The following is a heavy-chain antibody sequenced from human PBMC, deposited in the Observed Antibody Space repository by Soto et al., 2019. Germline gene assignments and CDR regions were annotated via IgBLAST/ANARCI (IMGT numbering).Heavy chain of an antibody. Sequence: SETLSLTCAVSGYSISLAYYWGWIRQAPGKGLEWIGTVYHNENTYYNPSLKSRITISADTAKNRFSLNLRSVTAADTDIYFCARRERYYGSPGWFDPWGQGTLVTVSS. J-gene: IGHJ5*02. CDR3: ARRERYYGSPGWFDP. CDR1: GYSISLAYY. CDR2: VYHNENT. D-gene: IGHD3-16*01. V-gene: IGHV4-38-2*01.